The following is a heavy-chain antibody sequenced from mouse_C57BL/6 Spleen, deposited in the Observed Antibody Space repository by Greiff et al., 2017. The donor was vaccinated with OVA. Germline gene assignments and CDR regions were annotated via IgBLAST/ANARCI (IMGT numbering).Heavy chain of an antibody. V-gene: IGHV1-81*01. CDR2: IYPRSGNT. Sequence: VQLQQSGAELARPGASVKLSCKASGYTFTSYGISWVKQRTGQGLEWIGEIYPRSGNTYYNEKFKGKATLTADKSSSTAYMELRSLTSEDSAVYVCAREGGSSAPRFAYWGQGTLVTVSA. CDR3: AREGGSSAPRFAY. D-gene: IGHD1-1*01. J-gene: IGHJ3*01. CDR1: GYTFTSYG.